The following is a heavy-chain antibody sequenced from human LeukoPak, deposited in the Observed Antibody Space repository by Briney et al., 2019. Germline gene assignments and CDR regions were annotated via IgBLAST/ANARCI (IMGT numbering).Heavy chain of an antibody. CDR3: AKDSLVVIESYFDN. Sequence: PGGSLRLSCLVSGFSFSDYAMSWVRRAPGKGLEWVSAITGSGQTKYYTDSVKGRFTMSRDNSKNTLYLQMNSLRDEDSAEYFCAKDSLVVIESYFDNWGQGTLVLVSS. CDR2: ITGSGQTK. J-gene: IGHJ4*02. CDR1: GFSFSDYA. V-gene: IGHV3-23*01. D-gene: IGHD3-22*01.